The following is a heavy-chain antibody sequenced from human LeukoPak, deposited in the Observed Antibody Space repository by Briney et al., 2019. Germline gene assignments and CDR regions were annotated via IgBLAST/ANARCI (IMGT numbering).Heavy chain of an antibody. CDR1: GFTFSSYS. CDR2: ISSSSSYI. CDR3: ARVLGYYYYHGMDV. Sequence: PGGSLRLSCAASGFTFSSYSMNWVRQAPGKGLEWVSSISSSSSYIYYADSVKGRFTISRDNAKNSLYLQMNSLRAEDTAVYYCARVLGYYYYHGMDVWGQGTTVTVSS. J-gene: IGHJ6*02. V-gene: IGHV3-21*01. D-gene: IGHD1-26*01.